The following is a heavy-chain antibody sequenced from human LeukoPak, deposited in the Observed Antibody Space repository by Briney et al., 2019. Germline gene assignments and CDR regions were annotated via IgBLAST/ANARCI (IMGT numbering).Heavy chain of an antibody. CDR2: ISGSGGST. V-gene: IGHV3-23*01. CDR3: AKSPRLSLWFGELSKYYFDY. CDR1: GFTFSSYA. Sequence: GGSLRLSCAASGFTFSSYAMSWVRQAPGKGLEWVSAISGSGGSTYYADSVKGRFTISRDNSKNTLYLQMNSLRAEDTAVYYRAKSPRLSLWFGELSKYYFDYWGQGTLVTVSS. J-gene: IGHJ4*02. D-gene: IGHD3-10*01.